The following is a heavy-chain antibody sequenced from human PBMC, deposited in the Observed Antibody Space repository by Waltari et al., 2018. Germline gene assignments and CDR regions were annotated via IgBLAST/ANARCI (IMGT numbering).Heavy chain of an antibody. J-gene: IGHJ6*02. CDR2: IYTSGST. CDR1: GGSISSYY. Sequence: QVQLQESGPGLVKPSETLSLTCTVSGGSISSYYWSWIRQPAGKGLEWIGRIYTSGSTNYNPPLKSRVTMSVDTSKNQFSLKLSSVTAADTAVYYCARAARPRVAARQYGMDVWGQGTTVTVSS. CDR3: ARAARPRVAARQYGMDV. V-gene: IGHV4-4*07. D-gene: IGHD6-6*01.